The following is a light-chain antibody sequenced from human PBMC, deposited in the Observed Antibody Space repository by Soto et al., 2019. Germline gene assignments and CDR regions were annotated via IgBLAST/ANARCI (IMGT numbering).Light chain of an antibody. J-gene: IGLJ2*01. Sequence: QSALTQPPSASGSPGQSVTISCTGTSSDVGGHNYVSWYQQYPGKAPKLMIYEVSKRPSGVPDRFSGSKSVNTASLTVSGLQAEDEANYYCSSYAGSTNLIFGGGTTLTVL. V-gene: IGLV2-8*01. CDR2: EVS. CDR3: SSYAGSTNLI. CDR1: SSDVGGHNY.